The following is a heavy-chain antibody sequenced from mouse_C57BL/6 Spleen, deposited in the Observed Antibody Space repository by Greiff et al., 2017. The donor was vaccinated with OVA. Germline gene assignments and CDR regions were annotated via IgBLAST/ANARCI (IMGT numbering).Heavy chain of an antibody. CDR3: ARDPYDYDEEGFDY. J-gene: IGHJ2*01. V-gene: IGHV1-82*01. CDR2: LYPGDGDT. CDR1: GYAFSSSW. Sequence: VQLQQSGPELVKPGASVKISCKASGYAFSSSWMNWVKQRPGKGLEWIGRLYPGDGDTNYNGKFKGKATLTADKSSSTAYMQLSSLTSEDSAVYFCARDPYDYDEEGFDYWGQGTTLTVSS. D-gene: IGHD2-4*01.